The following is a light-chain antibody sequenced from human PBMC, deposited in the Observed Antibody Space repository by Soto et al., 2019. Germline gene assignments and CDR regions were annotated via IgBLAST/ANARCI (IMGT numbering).Light chain of an antibody. J-gene: IGKJ3*01. CDR3: QQYGSSLLFT. CDR1: LSVSSSY. CDR2: GAS. V-gene: IGKV3-20*01. Sequence: EIVLTQSPGTLSLSPGERATLSCRASLSVSSSYLAWYQQKPGQAPRLLIYGASSRATGIPDRFSGSGSGKDFTLTISRLEPEDFAVYYCQQYGSSLLFTFGSGTKVDIK.